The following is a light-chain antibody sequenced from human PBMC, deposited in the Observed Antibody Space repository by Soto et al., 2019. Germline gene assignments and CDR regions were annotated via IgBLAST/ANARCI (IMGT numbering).Light chain of an antibody. V-gene: IGKV1-33*01. CDR1: QDISNY. CDR2: DAA. Sequence: DIQMTQSPSSLSASVGDRVTITCQASQDISNYLTWYQQKPGKPPTLLIYDAANMETGVPSRFCGSGACAAFSSPISSLQPEDIGTDYCQQHDSLPPITFGQGTRLEIK. J-gene: IGKJ5*01. CDR3: QQHDSLPPIT.